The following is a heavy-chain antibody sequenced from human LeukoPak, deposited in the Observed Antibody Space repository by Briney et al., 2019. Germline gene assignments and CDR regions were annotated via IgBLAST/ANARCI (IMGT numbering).Heavy chain of an antibody. J-gene: IGHJ4*02. CDR2: INHSGST. V-gene: IGHV4-34*01. CDR3: ARTRYSYGYVDY. CDR1: GGSFSGYY. Sequence: SETLSLTCAVYGGSFSGYYWSWIRQPPGKGLEWIGEINHSGSTNYNPSLKSRVTISVDTSKNQFSLKLSSATAADTAVYYCARTRYSYGYVDYWGQGTLVTVSS. D-gene: IGHD5-18*01.